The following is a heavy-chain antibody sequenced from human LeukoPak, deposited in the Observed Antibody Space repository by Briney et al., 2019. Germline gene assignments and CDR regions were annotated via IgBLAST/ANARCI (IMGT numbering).Heavy chain of an antibody. CDR2: INAGNGNT. CDR3: ARDFIRRLPIVVVTKPRGENWFDP. V-gene: IGHV1-3*01. CDR1: GYTFTSYA. Sequence: ASVKVSCKASGYTFTSYAMHWVRQAPGQRLEWMGWINAGNGNTKYSQKFQGRVTITRDTSANTAYMELSSLRSEDTAVYYCARDFIRRLPIVVVTKPRGENWFDPWGQGTLVTVSS. J-gene: IGHJ5*02. D-gene: IGHD3-22*01.